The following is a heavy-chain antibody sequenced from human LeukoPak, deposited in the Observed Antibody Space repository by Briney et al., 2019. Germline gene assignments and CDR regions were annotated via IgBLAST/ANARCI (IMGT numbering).Heavy chain of an antibody. J-gene: IGHJ4*02. D-gene: IGHD3-22*01. CDR2: VSGSGIST. CDR3: AKAHSSGYYRDYFDY. Sequence: GGSLRLSCAASGFTFNDYGMSWVRQAPGKGLEWVSTVSGSGISTYYADSVKGRFTISRDNSRNTLYLQMNSLRAEDTALYYCAKAHSSGYYRDYFDYWGQGTLVTVSS. V-gene: IGHV3-23*01. CDR1: GFTFNDYG.